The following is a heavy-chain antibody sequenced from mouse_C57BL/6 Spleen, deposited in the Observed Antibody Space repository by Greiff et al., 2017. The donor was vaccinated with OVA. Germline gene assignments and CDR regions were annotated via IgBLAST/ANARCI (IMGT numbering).Heavy chain of an antibody. CDR2: IDPSDSYT. CDR3: GPYYYGSSYPYAMDY. Sequence: QVQLKQPGAELVKPGASVKLSCKASGYTFTSYWMQWVKQRPGQGLEWIGEIDPSDSYTNYNQKFKGKATLTVDTSSSTAYMQLSSLTSEDSAVYYCGPYYYGSSYPYAMDYWGQGTSVTVSS. D-gene: IGHD1-1*01. J-gene: IGHJ4*01. V-gene: IGHV1-50*01. CDR1: GYTFTSYW.